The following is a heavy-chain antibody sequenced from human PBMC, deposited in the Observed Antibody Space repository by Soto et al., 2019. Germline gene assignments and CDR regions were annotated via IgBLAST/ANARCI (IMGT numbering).Heavy chain of an antibody. CDR3: ARVGRDYGDSIYYYGMGV. CDR2: IYYSGYT. J-gene: IGHJ6*02. D-gene: IGHD4-17*01. V-gene: IGHV4-59*01. Sequence: SETLSLTCTVSGGSISSYYWSWIRQPPGKGLEWIGYIYYSGYTNYNPSLKSRVTISVDTSKNQFSLKLSSVTAADTAVYYCARVGRDYGDSIYYYGMGVWGQGTTVTVSS. CDR1: GGSISSYY.